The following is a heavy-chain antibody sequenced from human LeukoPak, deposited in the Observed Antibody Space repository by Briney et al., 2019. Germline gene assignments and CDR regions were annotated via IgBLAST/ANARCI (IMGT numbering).Heavy chain of an antibody. CDR1: GGSFSDYF. D-gene: IGHD2-15*01. V-gene: IGHV4-34*01. CDR3: ARGVVVVAVWFDP. J-gene: IGHJ5*02. Sequence: SETLSLTCAVCGGSFSDYFWSWLRQPPGKGLEWIGESNHSGSTNYNPSLKSRVTISVDTSKNQFSLKLSSVTAADTAVYYCARGVVVVAVWFDPWGQGTLVTVSS. CDR2: SNHSGST.